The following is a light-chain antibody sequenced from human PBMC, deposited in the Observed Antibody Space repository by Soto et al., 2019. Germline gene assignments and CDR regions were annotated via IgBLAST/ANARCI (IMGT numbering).Light chain of an antibody. CDR1: QSVLYSSNNKNY. J-gene: IGKJ4*01. CDR2: WAS. Sequence: DIVMTQSPDSLAVSLGERATINCKSSQSVLYSSNNKNYLAWYQQKQGQPPKLIIYWASTRDSGVPDRFSGNGSGKDFTLTFSSRQAEDVAVYYCQQYYSTPLTFGGGTKVEIK. V-gene: IGKV4-1*01. CDR3: QQYYSTPLT.